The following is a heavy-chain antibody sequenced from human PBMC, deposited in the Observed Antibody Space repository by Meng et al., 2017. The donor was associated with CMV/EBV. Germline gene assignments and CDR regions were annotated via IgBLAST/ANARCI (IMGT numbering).Heavy chain of an antibody. V-gene: IGHV4-30-4*08. Sequence: QVPLEGSRPGLLKPSQTLSLTCTVSGGSISSGDYYWSWIRQPPGKGLEWIGYIYYSGSTYYNPSLKSRVTISVDTSKNQFSLKLSSVTAADTAVYYCARDNRRGGVDYWGQGTLVTVSS. J-gene: IGHJ4*02. CDR3: ARDNRRGGVDY. D-gene: IGHD3-3*01. CDR2: IYYSGST. CDR1: GGSISSGDYY.